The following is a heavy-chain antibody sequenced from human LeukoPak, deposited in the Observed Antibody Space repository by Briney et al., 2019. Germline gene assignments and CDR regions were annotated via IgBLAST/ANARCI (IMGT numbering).Heavy chain of an antibody. CDR3: VRNYDYWSGYFPY. CDR2: MNPKTANT. Sequence: GASVKVSCEVSGYTFTDCDINWVRQATGQGLEWMGWMNPKTANTGYARKFQGRLTMTRDISINTAYMELSSLTSEDTAVYFCVRNYDYWSGYFPYWGQGTLVTVSS. V-gene: IGHV1-8*01. D-gene: IGHD3-3*01. J-gene: IGHJ4*02. CDR1: GYTFTDCD.